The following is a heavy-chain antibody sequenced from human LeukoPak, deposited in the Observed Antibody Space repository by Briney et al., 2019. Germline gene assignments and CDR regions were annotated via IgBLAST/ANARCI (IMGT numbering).Heavy chain of an antibody. J-gene: IGHJ4*02. CDR1: GFTFSSYA. CDR3: ARSGSGSYYYFDY. D-gene: IGHD3-10*01. Sequence: GGSLRLSCAASGFTFSSYAMHWVRQAPGKGLEYVSAISSNGGSTYYANSVKGRFTISRDNSKNTLYLQMGSLRAEDMAVYYCARSGSGSYYYFDYWDQGTLVTVSS. CDR2: ISSNGGST. V-gene: IGHV3-64*01.